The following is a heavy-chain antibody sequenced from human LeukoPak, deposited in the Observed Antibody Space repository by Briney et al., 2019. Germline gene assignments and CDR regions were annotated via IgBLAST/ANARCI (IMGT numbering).Heavy chain of an antibody. CDR1: GFTFSSYE. CDR2: ISSSGSTI. D-gene: IGHD3-10*02. V-gene: IGHV3-48*03. J-gene: IGHJ6*04. Sequence: GGSLRLSCAASGFTFSSYEMNWVRQAPGKGLEWVSYISSSGSTIYYADSVKGGFTISRDNAKNALYLQMNSLRAEDTAVYYCAELGITMIGGVWGKGTTVTISS. CDR3: AELGITMIGGV.